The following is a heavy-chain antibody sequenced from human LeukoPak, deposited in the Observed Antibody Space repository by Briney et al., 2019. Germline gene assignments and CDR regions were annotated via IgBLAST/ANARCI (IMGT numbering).Heavy chain of an antibody. J-gene: IGHJ6*02. CDR3: AREYYYDSSGYYYYYYGMDV. CDR1: GDSVSSNSAA. Sequence: SQTLSLTCAISGDSVSSNSAAWNWIRQSPSRGLEWLGRTYYRSKWYNDYAVSVKSRITINPDTSKNQFSLQLNSVTPEDTAVYYCAREYYYDSSGYYYYYYGMDVWGQGTTVTVSS. D-gene: IGHD3-22*01. CDR2: TYYRSKWYN. V-gene: IGHV6-1*01.